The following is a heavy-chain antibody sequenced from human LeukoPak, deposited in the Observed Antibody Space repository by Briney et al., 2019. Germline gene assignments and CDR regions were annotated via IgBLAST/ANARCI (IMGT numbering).Heavy chain of an antibody. CDR1: GFTFNNYW. V-gene: IGHV3-7*01. D-gene: IGHD6-13*01. CDR2: VQQEGSER. CDR3: ATTLNVATAGYF. Sequence: GGSLRLSCAASGFTFNNYWMSWVRQAPGKGLEWVANVQQEGSERYYVDSVKGRFTISRDNAKNSVYLQMNSLRVEDTAMYYCATTLNVATAGYFLGQGTLVTVSS. J-gene: IGHJ4*02.